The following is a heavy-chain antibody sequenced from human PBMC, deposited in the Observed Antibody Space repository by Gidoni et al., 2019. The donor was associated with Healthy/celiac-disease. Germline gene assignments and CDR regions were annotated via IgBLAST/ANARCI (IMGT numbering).Heavy chain of an antibody. CDR1: GFTFSSYW. CDR3: ARTRGILTGYYPYYYYYGXDX. J-gene: IGHJ6*02. D-gene: IGHD3-9*01. V-gene: IGHV3-74*01. Sequence: EVQLVESGGGLVQPGGSLRLSCAASGFTFSSYWMHWVRQAPGKGLVWVSRINSDGSSTSYADSVKGRFTISRDNAKNTLYLQMNSLRAEDTAVYYCARTRGILTGYYPYYYYYGXDXWGQXTTVTVS. CDR2: INSDGSST.